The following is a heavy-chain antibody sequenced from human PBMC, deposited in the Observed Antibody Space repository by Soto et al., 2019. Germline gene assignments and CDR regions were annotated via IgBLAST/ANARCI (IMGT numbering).Heavy chain of an antibody. CDR3: AKLPQYDILTGYLNYFDY. Sequence: GGSLRLSCVGSGFTFSSNWMTWVRQAPGKGLEWVGNIRQDGSEKNYVDSVKGRFTISRDNAKNSLYLHMNSLRAEDTAVYYCAKLPQYDILTGYLNYFDYWGQGTLVTVSS. V-gene: IGHV3-7*05. CDR2: IRQDGSEK. D-gene: IGHD3-9*01. J-gene: IGHJ4*02. CDR1: GFTFSSNW.